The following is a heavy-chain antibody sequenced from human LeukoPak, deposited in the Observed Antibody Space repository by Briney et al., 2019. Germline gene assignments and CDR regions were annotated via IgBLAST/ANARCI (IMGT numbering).Heavy chain of an antibody. CDR1: GYRFSIYW. D-gene: IGHD3-22*01. V-gene: IGHV5-51*01. CDR3: VRLDSSGYHFDY. Sequence: NPGESLKISCQGSGYRFSIYWLGWVRQMPGQGLEWMAIIYPGDSDTRYSPSVQGQVTISADKSTTTAYLQWGSLRASDTAMYFCVRLDSSGYHFDYWGQGTLVTVSS. CDR2: IYPGDSDT. J-gene: IGHJ4*02.